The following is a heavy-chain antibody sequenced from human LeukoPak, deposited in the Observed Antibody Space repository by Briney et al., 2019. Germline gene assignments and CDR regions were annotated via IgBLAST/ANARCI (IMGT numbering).Heavy chain of an antibody. J-gene: IGHJ4*02. CDR3: ARVRLYSSSWYCDY. CDR1: RFTFSNYW. CDR2: IKQDGSEQ. D-gene: IGHD6-13*01. Sequence: GGSLRLSCVASRFTFSNYWMSWVRQAPGKGLEWVANIKQDGSEQYYVDSVKGRFTISRDNAENSLYLQMNSLTAEDTAVYYCARVRLYSSSWYCDYWGQGTLVTVSS. V-gene: IGHV3-7*05.